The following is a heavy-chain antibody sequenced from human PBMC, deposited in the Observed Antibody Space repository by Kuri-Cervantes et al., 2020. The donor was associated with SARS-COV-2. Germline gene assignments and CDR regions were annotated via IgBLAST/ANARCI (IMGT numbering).Heavy chain of an antibody. D-gene: IGHD1-20*01. CDR1: GGSISSYY. J-gene: IGHJ6*02. Sequence: GSLRLSCTVSGGSISSYYWNWIRQPPGKGLEWIGYVYYSGDTDYNPSLKSRVIIAVDTSKNQFSLKLSSVTAADTAVYYCATGITGDQKYYYYGMDVWGHGTTVTVSS. V-gene: IGHV4-59*01. CDR3: ATGITGDQKYYYYGMDV. CDR2: VYYSGDT.